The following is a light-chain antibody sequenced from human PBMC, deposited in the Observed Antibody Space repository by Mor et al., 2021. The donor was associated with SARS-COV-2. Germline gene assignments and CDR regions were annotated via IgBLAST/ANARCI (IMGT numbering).Light chain of an antibody. J-gene: IGKJ1*01. Sequence: RASQSVSSSYLTWYQQKPGQAPRLLINGASTRPTSIPARFSGSGSGTDYTLTISSLQPEDFAVYYCQQRSNWTRKFGQGTKVE. CDR1: QSVSSSY. V-gene: IGKV3D-20*02. CDR3: QQRSNWTRK. CDR2: GAS.